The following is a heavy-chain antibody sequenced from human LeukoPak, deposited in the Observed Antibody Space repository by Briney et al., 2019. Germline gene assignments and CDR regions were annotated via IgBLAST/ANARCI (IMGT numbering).Heavy chain of an antibody. V-gene: IGHV3-23*01. J-gene: IGHJ6*02. Sequence: PGGSLRLSCAASGFTFSSYSMNWVRQAPGKGLDWVSAISGSGVSTYYADSVKGRFTISRDNSRNTLYLQMNSLRAEDTAVYYCAKGLTIFGVALYYYYAMDVWGQGTTVTVSS. CDR2: ISGSGVST. D-gene: IGHD3-3*01. CDR3: AKGLTIFGVALYYYYAMDV. CDR1: GFTFSSYS.